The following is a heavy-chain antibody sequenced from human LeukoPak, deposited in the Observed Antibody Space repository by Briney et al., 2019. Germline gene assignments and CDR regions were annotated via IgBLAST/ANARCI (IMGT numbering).Heavy chain of an antibody. Sequence: ASVKVSCKASGYTFTSYDINWVRQATGQGLEWMGWMNPNSGNTGYAQKFQGRVTMTRNTSISTAYMELSSLRSGDTAVYYCATEGYDILTGYYPKRTLDVWGQGTTVTVSS. CDR3: ATEGYDILTGYYPKRTLDV. CDR1: GYTFTSYD. J-gene: IGHJ6*02. CDR2: MNPNSGNT. V-gene: IGHV1-8*01. D-gene: IGHD3-9*01.